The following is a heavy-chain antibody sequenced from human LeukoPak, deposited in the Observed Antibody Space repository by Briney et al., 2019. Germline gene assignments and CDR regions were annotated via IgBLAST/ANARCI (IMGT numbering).Heavy chain of an antibody. CDR3: AKDYSGSYYVLDY. D-gene: IGHD1-26*01. CDR2: IWYDGSNK. V-gene: IGHV3-33*06. Sequence: GGSLRLSCAASGFTFSSYGMHWVRQAPGKGLEWVAVIWYDGSNKYYAESVKGRFTISRDNSKNTLYLQMYSLRAEDTAVYYCAKDYSGSYYVLDYWGQGTLVTVSS. CDR1: GFTFSSYG. J-gene: IGHJ4*02.